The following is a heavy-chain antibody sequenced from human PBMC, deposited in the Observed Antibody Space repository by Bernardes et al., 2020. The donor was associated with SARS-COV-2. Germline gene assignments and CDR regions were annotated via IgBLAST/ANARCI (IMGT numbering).Heavy chain of an antibody. CDR2: INPNSGGT. CDR1: GYTFTGYY. V-gene: IGHV1-2*04. J-gene: IGHJ5*02. D-gene: IGHD3-9*01. Sequence: ASMKVSCKASGYTFTGYYMHWVRQAPGQGLEWMGWINPNSGGTNYAQKFQGWVTMTRDTSISTAYMELSRLRSDDTAVYYCARGPLTYYDILTGPRNWFDPWGQGTLVTVSS. CDR3: ARGPLTYYDILTGPRNWFDP.